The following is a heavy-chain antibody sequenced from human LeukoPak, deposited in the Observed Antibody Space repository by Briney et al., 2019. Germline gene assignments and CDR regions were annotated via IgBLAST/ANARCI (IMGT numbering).Heavy chain of an antibody. V-gene: IGHV3-21*01. CDR2: ISSSSSYI. J-gene: IGHJ4*02. D-gene: IGHD4-11*01. CDR3: ARTLIQSGLGFDY. CDR1: GFTFSSYS. Sequence: PGGSLRRSCAASGFTFSSYSMNWVRQAPGKGLEWVSSISSSSSYIYYADSVKGRFTISRDNAKNSLYLQMNSLRAEDTAVYYCARTLIQSGLGFDYWGQGTLVTVSS.